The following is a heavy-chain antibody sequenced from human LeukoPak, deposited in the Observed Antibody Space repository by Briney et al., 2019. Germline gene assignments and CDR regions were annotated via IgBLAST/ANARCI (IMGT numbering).Heavy chain of an antibody. J-gene: IGHJ6*02. Sequence: GGSLRLSCAAPEFTFSSHWRSWVRQAPGKGLEWVANIKDDGSEKYNVDSVKGRFTISRDNANNSLYLQMNSLRAEDTAVYYCATYVNWVAGDVYGQGTTVSVSS. CDR2: IKDDGSEK. V-gene: IGHV3-7*01. CDR1: EFTFSSHW. CDR3: ATYVNWVAGDV. D-gene: IGHD1-1*01.